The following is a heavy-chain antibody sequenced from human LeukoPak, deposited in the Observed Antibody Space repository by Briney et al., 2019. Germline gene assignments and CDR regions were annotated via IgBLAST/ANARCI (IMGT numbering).Heavy chain of an antibody. J-gene: IGHJ4*02. CDR1: GGSISNYY. V-gene: IGHV4-59*12. D-gene: IGHD3-22*01. Sequence: SETLSLTCTVSGGSISNYYWSWIRQPPGKGLEWIGYIYYSGNTNYNPSLKSRVTTSVDTSKNQFSLKLNSVTAADTAVYYCARFEKFYDSGAHYLDYWGQGALVTVSS. CDR2: IYYSGNT. CDR3: ARFEKFYDSGAHYLDY.